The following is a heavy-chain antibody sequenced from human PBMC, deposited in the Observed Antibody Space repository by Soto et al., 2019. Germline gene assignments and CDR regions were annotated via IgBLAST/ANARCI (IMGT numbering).Heavy chain of an antibody. D-gene: IGHD1-26*01. CDR3: ARATTTQVHFDY. V-gene: IGHV4-61*01. CDR1: GGSVSSGSYY. J-gene: IGHJ4*02. CDR2: IYYSGST. Sequence: QVQLLESGPGLVKPSETLSLTCTVSGGSVSSGSYYWSWIRQPPGKGLEWIGYIYYSGSTNYNPSLKSRVTISVDTSKNQFSLKLSSVTAADTAVYYCARATTTQVHFDYWGQGTLVTVSS.